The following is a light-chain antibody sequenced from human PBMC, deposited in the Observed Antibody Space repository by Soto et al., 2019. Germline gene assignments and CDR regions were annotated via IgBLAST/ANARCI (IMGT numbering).Light chain of an antibody. J-gene: IGLJ1*01. CDR2: RDN. CDR3: AEWDDSHNVLYV. CDR1: RSNIGSNT. V-gene: IGLV1-44*01. Sequence: QSVLTQPPSVSGTPGQRVTVSCSGGRSNIGSNTVHWYQQLPGAAPKLLIYRDNQRPSGVPDRFAASKSGTSASLAISRLQSEDEGDYHCAEWDDSHNVLYVFGTGTKVTVL.